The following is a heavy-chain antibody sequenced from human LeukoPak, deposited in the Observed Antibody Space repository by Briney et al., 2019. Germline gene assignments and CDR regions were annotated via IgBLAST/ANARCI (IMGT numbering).Heavy chain of an antibody. CDR1: GYTFTSYG. CDR2: ISAYNGNT. CDR3: ARDIFGELLPNWFDP. D-gene: IGHD3-10*01. Sequence: GASVKVSCKASGYTFTSYGISWVRQAPGQGLEWMGWISAYNGNTNYARKLQGRVTMPTDTSTSTAYMELRSLRSDDTAVYYCARDIFGELLPNWFDPWGQGTLVTASS. V-gene: IGHV1-18*01. J-gene: IGHJ5*02.